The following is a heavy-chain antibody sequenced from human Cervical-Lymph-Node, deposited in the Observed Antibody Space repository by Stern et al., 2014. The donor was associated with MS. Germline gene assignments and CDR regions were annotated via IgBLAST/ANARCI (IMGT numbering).Heavy chain of an antibody. CDR3: ARRIVGTGLRFDP. Sequence: VQLVESGAEVKKPGSSVKVSCKASGCTFRSHAISWVRQAPGQGLEWMGGIIPIFGKANSAQKFQGRVTITADESTSTAYMELSSLRSEDTAVYYCARRIVGTGLRFDPWGQGTLVTVSS. CDR1: GCTFRSHA. V-gene: IGHV1-69*01. D-gene: IGHD2/OR15-2a*01. CDR2: IIPIFGKA. J-gene: IGHJ5*02.